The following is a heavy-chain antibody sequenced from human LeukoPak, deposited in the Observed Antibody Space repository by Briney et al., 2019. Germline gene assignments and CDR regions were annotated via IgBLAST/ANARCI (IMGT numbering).Heavy chain of an antibody. V-gene: IGHV4-4*07. Sequence: SETLSLTCTVSGGSISDYYWNWIRQPAGKGLEWIGRIYTSGRTYYNPSLKSRVTMSVDTSKNQFSLNLSSVTAADTAVYYCARLSTVPTSFAYWGQGTLVTVSS. CDR2: IYTSGRT. CDR3: ARLSTVPTSFAY. J-gene: IGHJ4*02. CDR1: GGSISDYY. D-gene: IGHD5-12*01.